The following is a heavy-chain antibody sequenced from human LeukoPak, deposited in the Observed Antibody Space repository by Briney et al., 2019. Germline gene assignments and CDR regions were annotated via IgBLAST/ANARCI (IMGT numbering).Heavy chain of an antibody. CDR1: GGSISSYY. J-gene: IGHJ4*02. CDR2: IYYSGST. Sequence: SETLSLTCTVSGGSISSYYWSWIRQPPGKGLEWIGYIYYSGSTNYNPPLKSRVTISVDTSKNQFSLRLTSMTPADTAVYYCARDREAYYYDSSGYSFDYWGQGTLVTVSS. V-gene: IGHV4-59*12. D-gene: IGHD3-22*01. CDR3: ARDREAYYYDSSGYSFDY.